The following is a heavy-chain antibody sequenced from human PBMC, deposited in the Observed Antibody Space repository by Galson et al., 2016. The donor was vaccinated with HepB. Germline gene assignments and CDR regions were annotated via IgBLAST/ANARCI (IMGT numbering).Heavy chain of an antibody. CDR2: IIPIFGTA. V-gene: IGHV1-69*13. CDR1: GGTFSSYA. CDR3: ARAWSSWYVNQHYYYGMDV. J-gene: IGHJ6*02. Sequence: SVKVSCKASGGTFSSYATSWVRQAPGQGLEWMGGIIPIFGTANYAQRFQGRVTITADESTSTAYMELSSLRSEDTAVYYCARAWSSWYVNQHYYYGMDVWGQGTTATVSS. D-gene: IGHD6-13*01.